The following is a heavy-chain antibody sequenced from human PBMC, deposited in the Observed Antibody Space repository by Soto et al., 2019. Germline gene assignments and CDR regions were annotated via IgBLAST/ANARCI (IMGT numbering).Heavy chain of an antibody. D-gene: IGHD2-2*01. J-gene: IGHJ4*02. CDR2: ISGSGGTT. CDR1: GFTFSTYA. Sequence: EVQLWESGGGLVQPGGSLRLSCAASGFTFSTYAMTWVRQAPGQGLEWVSGISGSGGTTYYADSVRGRFTISRDNSKNTLYLQMNSLRAEDTAVYYCAKGTQYHLVPGSLDYWAQGTLVTVSS. CDR3: AKGTQYHLVPGSLDY. V-gene: IGHV3-23*01.